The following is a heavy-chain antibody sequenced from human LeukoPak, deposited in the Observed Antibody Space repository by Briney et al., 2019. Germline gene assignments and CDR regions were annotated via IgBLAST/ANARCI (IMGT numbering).Heavy chain of an antibody. V-gene: IGHV3-23*01. CDR3: TTVNR. CDR1: GFTFSSYS. Sequence: TGGSLRLSCAASGFTFSSYSMLWVRQAPGKGLEWVATISGSGAKTYYADSVKGRFTVSRDNSKNTLYLQMNSLKTEDTAVYYCTTVNRWGQGTLVTVSS. J-gene: IGHJ4*02. CDR2: ISGSGAKT.